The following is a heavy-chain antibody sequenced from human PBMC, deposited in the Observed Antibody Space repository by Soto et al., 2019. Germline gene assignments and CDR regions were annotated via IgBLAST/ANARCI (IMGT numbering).Heavy chain of an antibody. CDR3: ARDRAGHYDILTGYTDYYYGMDV. CDR2: ISYDGSNK. J-gene: IGHJ6*02. CDR1: GFTFSSYA. D-gene: IGHD3-9*01. V-gene: IGHV3-30-3*01. Sequence: PGGSLRLSCAASGFTFSSYAMPWVRQAPGKGLEWVAVISYDGSNKYYADSVKGRFTISRDNSKNTLYLQMNSLRAEDTAVYYCARDRAGHYDILTGYTDYYYGMDVWGQGTTVTVSS.